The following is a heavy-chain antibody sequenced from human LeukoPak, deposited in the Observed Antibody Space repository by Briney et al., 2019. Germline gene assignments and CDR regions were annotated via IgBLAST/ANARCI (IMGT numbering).Heavy chain of an antibody. V-gene: IGHV3-48*01. CDR2: ISSSSSTI. Sequence: GGSLRLSCAASGFTFSSYSMNWVRQAPGKGLEWVSYISSSSSTIYYADSVKGRFTISRDNSKNTLYLQMNSLRAEDTAVYYCAKGVTMVRGVIIKEIGSDYWGQGTLVTVSS. D-gene: IGHD3-10*01. CDR1: GFTFSSYS. J-gene: IGHJ4*02. CDR3: AKGVTMVRGVIIKEIGSDY.